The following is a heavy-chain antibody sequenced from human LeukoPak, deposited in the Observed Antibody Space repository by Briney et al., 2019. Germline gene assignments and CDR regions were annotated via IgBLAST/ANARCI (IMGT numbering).Heavy chain of an antibody. D-gene: IGHD6-13*01. CDR3: ARVIAAAGSHFGY. CDR1: GSTFSDYY. V-gene: IGHV3-11*01. J-gene: IGHJ4*02. CDR2: ISSSGSTI. Sequence: KTGGSLRLSCAASGSTFSDYYMSWIRQAPGKGLEWVSYISSSGSTIYYADSVKGRFTISRDNAKNSLYLQMNSLRAEDTAVYYCARVIAAAGSHFGYWGQGTLVTVSS.